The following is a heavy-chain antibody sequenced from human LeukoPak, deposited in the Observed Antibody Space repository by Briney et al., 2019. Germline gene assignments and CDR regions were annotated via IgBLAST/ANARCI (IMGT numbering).Heavy chain of an antibody. CDR3: ARGYGSGSYSGPGADY. V-gene: IGHV1-18*01. J-gene: IGHJ4*02. CDR2: ISAYNGNT. Sequence: ASVKVSCKASGYTFTNYGISWVRQAPGQGLEWMGWISAYNGNTYYAQKFQGRVTMTTDTSTSTTYVELRSLKSDDTAVYYCARGYGSGSYSGPGADYWGQGTLVTVSS. CDR1: GYTFTNYG. D-gene: IGHD3-10*01.